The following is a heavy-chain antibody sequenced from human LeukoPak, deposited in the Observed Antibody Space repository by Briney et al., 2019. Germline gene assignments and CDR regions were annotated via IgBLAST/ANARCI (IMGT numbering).Heavy chain of an antibody. V-gene: IGHV1-8*01. J-gene: IGHJ4*02. Sequence: VASVKVSCKASGYTFTRYDINWVRQATGQGLEWMGWMNPNSGNTGYAQKFQGRVTMTRNTSISTAYMELSSLRSEDTAVYYCARARRAVTTKWHQYSFDYWGQGTLVTVSS. CDR1: GYTFTRYD. CDR2: MNPNSGNT. D-gene: IGHD4-17*01. CDR3: ARARRAVTTKWHQYSFDY.